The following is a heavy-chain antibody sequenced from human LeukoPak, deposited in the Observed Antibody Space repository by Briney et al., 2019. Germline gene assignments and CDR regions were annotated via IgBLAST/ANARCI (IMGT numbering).Heavy chain of an antibody. CDR1: GFTFSDNY. J-gene: IGHJ4*02. D-gene: IGHD3-22*01. CDR3: ARGWDYDSGGRPTAYVY. CDR2: ISSSGDTI. V-gene: IGHV3-11*01. Sequence: GGSLRLSCAASGFTFSDNYMSWIRQAPGKGLEWVSYISSSGDTIYYADSVKGRFTISRDNAKNSLCLQMNSLRAEDTAVYYCARGWDYDSGGRPTAYVYWGQGTLVSVSS.